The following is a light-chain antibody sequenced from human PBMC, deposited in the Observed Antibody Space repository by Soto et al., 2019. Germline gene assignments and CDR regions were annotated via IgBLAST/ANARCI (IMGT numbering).Light chain of an antibody. CDR2: EVT. J-gene: IGLJ1*01. CDR3: ASLTTTNFV. V-gene: IGLV2-14*01. Sequence: QSALTQPASVSXXPGQSITISCTGTSSDVGAYNLVSWYQHLPDKAPKLIISEVTNRPSGVSDRFSGSKSGNTASLTISGLQAEDEADYYCASLTTTNFVFGSGTKLTVL. CDR1: SSDVGAYNL.